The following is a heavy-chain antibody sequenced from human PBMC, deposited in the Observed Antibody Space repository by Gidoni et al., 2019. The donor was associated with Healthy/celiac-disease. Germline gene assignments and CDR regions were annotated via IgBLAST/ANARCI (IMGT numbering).Heavy chain of an antibody. V-gene: IGHV3-48*02. CDR1: GFTFSSYS. Sequence: EVQLVESGGGLVQPGWSLRLSCAASGFTFSSYSMNCVRQAPGKGLEWVSDISSSSSNIYYAEAVKGRVTIYRDNAKNSLYLQMNSLRDEDTAVYDCASLEFWWGQGTLVTVSS. J-gene: IGHJ4*02. D-gene: IGHD1-1*01. CDR2: ISSSSSNI. CDR3: ASLEFW.